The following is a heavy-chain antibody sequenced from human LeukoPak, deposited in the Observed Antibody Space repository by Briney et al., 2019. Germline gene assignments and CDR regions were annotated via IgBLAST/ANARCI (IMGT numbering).Heavy chain of an antibody. J-gene: IGHJ4*02. CDR1: GYTFTSYY. CDR2: INPSGGST. Sequence: ASVKVSCKASGYTFTSYYMHWVRQAPGQGLEWMGIINPSGGSTSYAQKFQGRVTMTRDTSTSTVYMELSSLRSEDTAVYYCARDRRGGQQLVREYFDYWGRGTLVTVSS. D-gene: IGHD6-13*01. V-gene: IGHV1-46*01. CDR3: ARDRRGGQQLVREYFDY.